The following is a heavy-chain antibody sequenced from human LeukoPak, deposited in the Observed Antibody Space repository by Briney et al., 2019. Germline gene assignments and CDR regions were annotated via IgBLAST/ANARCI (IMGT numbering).Heavy chain of an antibody. CDR3: AKRVSSSQYNWFDP. D-gene: IGHD6-13*01. CDR2: ISSIGNYI. J-gene: IGHJ5*02. CDR1: GFMFCSYS. Sequence: GRSLRLSCAASGFMFCSYSMNWVRQAPGKGLEWISSISSIGNYIIYANSLKGRVNISRDNAKNSLFLQMNSLRAEDTAVYYCAKRVSSSQYNWFDPWGQGTLVSVSS. V-gene: IGHV3-21*01.